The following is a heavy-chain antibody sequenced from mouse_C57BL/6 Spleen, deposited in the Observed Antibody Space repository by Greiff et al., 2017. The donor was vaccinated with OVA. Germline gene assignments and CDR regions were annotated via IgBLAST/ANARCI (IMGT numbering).Heavy chain of an antibody. V-gene: IGHV5-17*01. CDR3: ARDGNWEGFDY. D-gene: IGHD4-1*01. Sequence: VQLKESGGGLVKPGGSLKLSCAASGFTFSDYGMHWVRQAPETGLEWVAYISSGSSTIYYADTVKGRFPISRDNAKNNLFLQMTSLRSEDTAMYYCARDGNWEGFDYWGQGTTLTVSS. J-gene: IGHJ2*01. CDR1: GFTFSDYG. CDR2: ISSGSSTI.